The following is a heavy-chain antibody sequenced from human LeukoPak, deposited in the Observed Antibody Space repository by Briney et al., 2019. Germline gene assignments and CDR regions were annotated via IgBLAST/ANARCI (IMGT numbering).Heavy chain of an antibody. J-gene: IGHJ6*03. D-gene: IGHD5-18*01. CDR1: GGSFSGYY. CDR3: ARGRIHSYGYPYYYYMDV. V-gene: IGHV4-34*01. Sequence: SETLSLTCAVYGGSFSGYYWSWIRQPPGKGLEWIGEINHSGSTNYNPSLKSRVTISVDTSKNQFSLKLSSVTAADTAVYYCARGRIHSYGYPYYYYMDVWGKGTTVTVSS. CDR2: INHSGST.